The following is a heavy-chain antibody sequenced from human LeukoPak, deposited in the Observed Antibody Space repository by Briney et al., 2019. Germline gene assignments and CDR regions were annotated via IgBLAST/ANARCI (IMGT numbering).Heavy chain of an antibody. D-gene: IGHD6-19*01. V-gene: IGHV3-30-3*01. CDR1: GFTFSSYA. J-gene: IGHJ4*02. CDR2: ISYDGSNK. CDR3: ARAIAVANCGLDF. Sequence: GGSLRLSCAASGFTFSSYAMHWVRQAPGKGLEWVAVISYDGSNKYYADSVKGRFTISRDNSKNTLYLQMNSLRGKDTAVYYCARAIAVANCGLDFWGQGTLVTVSS.